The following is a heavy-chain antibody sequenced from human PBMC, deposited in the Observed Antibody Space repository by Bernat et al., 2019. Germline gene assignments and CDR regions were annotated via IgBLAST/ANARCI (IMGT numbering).Heavy chain of an antibody. CDR2: INEVNGNS. Sequence: QVQLLQSGTEVKKPGASVLVSCKASGYIFNTYAVHWVRQAPGQGLEWMGWINEVNGNSRYSQKFQGRLTINWDTSATTAYMELSSLTSEDTAVYYCARDPPTGSATYGMDVWGQGATVRVSS. V-gene: IGHV1-3*01. CDR3: ARDPPTGSATYGMDV. CDR1: GYIFNTYA. J-gene: IGHJ6*02.